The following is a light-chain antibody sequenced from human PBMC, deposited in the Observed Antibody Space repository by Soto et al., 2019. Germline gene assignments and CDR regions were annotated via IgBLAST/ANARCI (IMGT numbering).Light chain of an antibody. J-gene: IGKJ2*01. CDR3: LQHSAYPYT. Sequence: IQMTQSPSSLSASVGDRVTLTCRASHGISNYLNWFQHKPGKAPRRLISVASTLQSGVPSRFSGSGSGTEFTLTISGLQPEDVATYYCLQHSAYPYTFGQGTKLEIK. CDR1: HGISNY. CDR2: VAS. V-gene: IGKV1-17*01.